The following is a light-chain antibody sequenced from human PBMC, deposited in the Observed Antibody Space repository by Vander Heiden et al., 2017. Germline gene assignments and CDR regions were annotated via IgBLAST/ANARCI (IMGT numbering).Light chain of an antibody. J-gene: IGLJ1*01. V-gene: IGLV1-40*01. Sequence: HSVLTQPPSASGSPGPRVTHPCSESGSNVGDNYKIHWYQQHPGAAPKLLIFGDHNGPSGVPDRFAGSRSGSSACPVITGLQAEDEAGYYCQAFDISRNAYVFGTGTKVTV. CDR3: QAFDISRNAYV. CDR1: GSNVGDNYK. CDR2: GDH.